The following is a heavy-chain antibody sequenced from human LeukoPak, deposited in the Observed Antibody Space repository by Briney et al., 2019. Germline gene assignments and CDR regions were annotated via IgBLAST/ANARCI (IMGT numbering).Heavy chain of an antibody. D-gene: IGHD3-3*01. J-gene: IGHJ6*02. Sequence: GGSLRLSCAASGFTFSSYSMNWVRQAPGKGLEWVSSISSSSSYIYYADSVKGRFTISRDNAKNSLYLQMNSLRAEDTAVYYCARDDNNYDFWSGYYSRLYYYGMDVWGQGTTVTVSS. CDR3: ARDDNNYDFWSGYYSRLYYYGMDV. V-gene: IGHV3-21*01. CDR1: GFTFSSYS. CDR2: ISSSSSYI.